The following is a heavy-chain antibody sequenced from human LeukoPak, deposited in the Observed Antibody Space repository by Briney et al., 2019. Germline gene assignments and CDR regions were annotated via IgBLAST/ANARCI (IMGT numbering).Heavy chain of an antibody. Sequence: ASVKVSCTASGGTFSSYAISWVRQAPGQGLEWMGGIIPIFGTANYAQKFQGRVTITADESTSTAYMELSSLRSEDTAVYYCARSIDIVVVPTRIFYYYGMDVWGQGTTVTVSS. CDR2: IIPIFGTA. V-gene: IGHV1-69*01. J-gene: IGHJ6*02. CDR1: GGTFSSYA. CDR3: ARSIDIVVVPTRIFYYYGMDV. D-gene: IGHD2-2*01.